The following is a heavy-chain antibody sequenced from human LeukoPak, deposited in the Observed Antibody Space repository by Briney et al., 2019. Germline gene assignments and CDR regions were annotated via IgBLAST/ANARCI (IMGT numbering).Heavy chain of an antibody. D-gene: IGHD6-19*01. CDR2: IWYDGSNK. CDR3: TRVTSLVAVAGIDY. Sequence: GGSLRLSCAASGFTFSSYSMHWVRQAPGKGLEWVAVIWYDGSNKYYADSVKGRFTISRDNSKNTLYLQMNSLRAEDTAVYYCTRVTSLVAVAGIDYWGQGALVTVSS. CDR1: GFTFSSYS. J-gene: IGHJ4*02. V-gene: IGHV3-33*08.